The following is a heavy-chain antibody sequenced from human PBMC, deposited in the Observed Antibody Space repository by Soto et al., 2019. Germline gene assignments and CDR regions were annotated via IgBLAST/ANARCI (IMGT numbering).Heavy chain of an antibody. D-gene: IGHD6-19*01. V-gene: IGHV1-2*04. CDR1: GYNFVDHY. J-gene: IGHJ4*02. CDR3: ARSSGWSHSDY. Sequence: ASVKVSCKASGYNFVDHYIHWVRQAPGQGLEWMGWINPKSGGTKYAPKFQGWVTMTRDTSISTAYMELSSLKSDDTAVYYCARSSGWSHSDYWGQGTLVTVSS. CDR2: INPKSGGT.